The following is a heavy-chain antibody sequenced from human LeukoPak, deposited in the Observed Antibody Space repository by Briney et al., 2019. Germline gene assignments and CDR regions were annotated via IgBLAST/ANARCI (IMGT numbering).Heavy chain of an antibody. Sequence: GGSLRLSCAASGFTFSSYSMNWVRQAPGKGLEWVSSISSSSSYIYYADSVKGRFTISRDNAKNSLYLQMNSLRAEDTAVYCCAREGLYSSSWSAFDIWGQGTMVTVSS. CDR2: ISSSSSYI. CDR1: GFTFSSYS. D-gene: IGHD6-13*01. CDR3: AREGLYSSSWSAFDI. V-gene: IGHV3-21*01. J-gene: IGHJ3*02.